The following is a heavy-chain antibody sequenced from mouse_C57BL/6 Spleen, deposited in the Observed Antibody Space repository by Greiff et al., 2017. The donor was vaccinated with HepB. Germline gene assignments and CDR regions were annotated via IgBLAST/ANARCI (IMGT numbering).Heavy chain of an antibody. J-gene: IGHJ3*01. Sequence: EVKLVESGGGLVQPKGSLKLSCAASGFSFNTYAMNWVRQAPGKGLEWVARIRSKSNNYATYYADSVKDRFTISRDDSESMLYLQMNNLKTEDTAMYYCVRGGLRFAYWGQGTLVTVSA. D-gene: IGHD2-4*01. CDR1: GFSFNTYA. CDR3: VRGGLRFAY. CDR2: IRSKSNNYAT. V-gene: IGHV10-1*01.